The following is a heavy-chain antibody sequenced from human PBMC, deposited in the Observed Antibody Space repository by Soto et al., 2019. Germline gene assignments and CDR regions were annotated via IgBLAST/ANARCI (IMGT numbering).Heavy chain of an antibody. D-gene: IGHD6-19*01. CDR3: ARSAGWYAIHA. CDR2: VFHTGTT. V-gene: IGHV4-4*02. CDR1: GDSVSSPYY. J-gene: IGHJ5*02. Sequence: QVQLKESGPGLVKPSGTLSLTCAVSGDSVSSPYYWCWVRQPPGKGLEWIGEVFHTGTTSFNPSLRIRVTISMDKSINQFSLDLSSVTAADTAVYYCARSAGWYAIHAWGPGTLV.